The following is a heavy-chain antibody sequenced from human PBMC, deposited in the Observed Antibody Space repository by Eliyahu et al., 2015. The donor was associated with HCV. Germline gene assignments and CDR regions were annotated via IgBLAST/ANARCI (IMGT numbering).Heavy chain of an antibody. CDR2: INPSGGST. V-gene: IGHV1-46*03. J-gene: IGHJ4*02. CDR1: GYTFTNYY. D-gene: IGHD2-21*01. Sequence: QVQLVQSGAEVKKPGASVKVSCXASGYTFTNYYIHWVRQAPGQGLEWMGIINPSGGSTTYPQMFQGRVTMTRDTSTSTVYMELSSLGSGDTALYYCVRSIPQAGYYFDFWGQGTLVTVSS. CDR3: VRSIPQAGYYFDF.